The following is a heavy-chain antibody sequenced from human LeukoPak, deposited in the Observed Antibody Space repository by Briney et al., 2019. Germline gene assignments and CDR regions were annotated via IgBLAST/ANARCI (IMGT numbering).Heavy chain of an antibody. CDR1: GYTFTGYY. J-gene: IGHJ4*02. CDR3: ARTEFGDYLSVVY. V-gene: IGHV1-2*02. Sequence: ASVKVSCKASGYTFTGYYMHWVRQAPGQGLEWMGWINPNSGGTNYAQKFQGRVTMTRDTSISTAYMELSRLRSDDTAVYYCARTEFGDYLSVVYWGQGTLVTVSS. D-gene: IGHD4-17*01. CDR2: INPNSGGT.